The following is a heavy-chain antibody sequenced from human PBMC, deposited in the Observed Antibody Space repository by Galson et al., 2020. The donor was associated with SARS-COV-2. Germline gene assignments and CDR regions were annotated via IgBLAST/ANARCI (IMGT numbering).Heavy chain of an antibody. CDR2: ISRSRSTI. V-gene: IGHV3-48*04. CDR3: GRGTAKIGVAGTGDY. Sequence: GESLRPSCAASGFPFSDYSMNWVRQAPGKGLEWVSYISRSRSTIYYADSLKGRFTTPRDNAKNSLYRQMNSLRVDDTAVYYCGRGTAKIGVAGTGDYWGQGTLVTVSS. D-gene: IGHD6-19*01. J-gene: IGHJ4*02. CDR1: GFPFSDYS.